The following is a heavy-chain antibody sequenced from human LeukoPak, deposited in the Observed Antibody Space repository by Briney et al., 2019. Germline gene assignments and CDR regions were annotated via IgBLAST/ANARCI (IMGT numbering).Heavy chain of an antibody. CDR1: GFPFSSYG. CDR2: IRYDGSNK. D-gene: IGHD3-9*01. CDR3: AKVGYDILTGA. V-gene: IGHV3-30*02. J-gene: IGHJ4*02. Sequence: GGPLSFSFAAPGFPFSSYGLPGFGQAPGKGLEGAAFIRYDGSNKYYADSVKGRFTISRDNSKNTLYLQMSSLRAEDTAVYYCAKVGYDILTGAWGQGTLVTVSS.